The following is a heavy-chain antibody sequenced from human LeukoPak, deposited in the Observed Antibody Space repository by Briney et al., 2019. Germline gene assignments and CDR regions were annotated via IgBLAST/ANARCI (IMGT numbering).Heavy chain of an antibody. J-gene: IGHJ4*02. V-gene: IGHV3-21*01. D-gene: IGHD5-24*01. CDR1: GFTFSSYS. CDR3: ALDGYNLEGFDY. Sequence: PGGSLRLSCAASGFTFSSYSMNWVRQAPGKGLEWVSSISSSSSYIYYADSVKGRFTISRDNAKNSLYLQMNSLRAEDTAVYYCALDGYNLEGFDYWGQGTLVTVSS. CDR2: ISSSSSYI.